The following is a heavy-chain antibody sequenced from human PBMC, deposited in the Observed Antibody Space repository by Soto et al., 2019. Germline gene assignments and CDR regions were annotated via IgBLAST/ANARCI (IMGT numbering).Heavy chain of an antibody. V-gene: IGHV4-39*01. CDR2: IFYDGYT. CDR1: GDSISGSPYF. CDR3: ARLQAAVPHY. D-gene: IGHD6-13*01. J-gene: IGHJ4*02. Sequence: QVQLQESGPGLAMPSETLSLTCTVSGDSISGSPYFWGWIRQPPGKRLEWIGSIFYDGYTLYTPSLKSRVTISVDTSKNQFSLKLTSVAAADTAIYFCARLQAAVPHYWGQGILVTVSS.